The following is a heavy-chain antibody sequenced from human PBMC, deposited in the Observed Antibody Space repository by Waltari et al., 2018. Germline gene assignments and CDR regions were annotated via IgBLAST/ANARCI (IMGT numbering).Heavy chain of an antibody. Sequence: QVQLVQSGAEVLRPGASVKVSCQASGYTFINYEINWVRQAAGQGLEGMGGVNPNSGATAYAQKCQGRITMTWDTPISTAYMEMSNLRSDDTAVLYCARGRDVFANFDYNWFDPWGQGTLVTVSS. J-gene: IGHJ5*02. V-gene: IGHV1-8*02. D-gene: IGHD2-21*01. CDR3: ARGRDVFANFDYNWFDP. CDR1: GYTFINYE. CDR2: VNPNSGAT.